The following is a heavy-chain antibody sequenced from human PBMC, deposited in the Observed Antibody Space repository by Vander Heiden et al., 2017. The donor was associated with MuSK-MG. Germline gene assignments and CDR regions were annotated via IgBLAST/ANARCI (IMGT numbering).Heavy chain of an antibody. CDR2: VSDDGTKK. V-gene: IGHV3-30*04. Sequence: QVQLVASGGGVVQPGRSLRLSCAASGFPFSSYAMHWVRQAPGKGLECVAVVSDDGTKKYYADSVGRFTISRDNSKNTLYLQMSSLRAEDTAVYYCVRDGGEGYNHLDYWGQGTLVTVSS. D-gene: IGHD2-15*01. CDR3: VRDGGEGYNHLDY. J-gene: IGHJ4*02. CDR1: GFPFSSYA.